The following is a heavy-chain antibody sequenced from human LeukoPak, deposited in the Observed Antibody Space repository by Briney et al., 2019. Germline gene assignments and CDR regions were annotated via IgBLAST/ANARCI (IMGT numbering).Heavy chain of an antibody. V-gene: IGHV3-48*01. CDR3: ARDFAREFTIDY. Sequence: GGSLRLSCAASGFTFSNYNMNWVRQPPGKGLQWASYISSSSNIIYYADSVKGRFTISRDNAKNSLFLQMNSLRAEDTAVYYCARDFAREFTIDYWGQGTLVTVSS. D-gene: IGHD3-10*01. CDR1: GFTFSNYN. J-gene: IGHJ4*02. CDR2: ISSSSNII.